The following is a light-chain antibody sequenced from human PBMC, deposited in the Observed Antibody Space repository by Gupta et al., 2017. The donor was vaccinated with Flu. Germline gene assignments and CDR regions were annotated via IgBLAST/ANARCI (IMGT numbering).Light chain of an antibody. J-gene: IGKJ1*01. V-gene: IGKV6-21*01. CDR2: YAS. Sequence: EIVLTQSPDFQYVTPKEKVTITCRASQSIGSSLHWYQQKPDQSPKLLIKYASQSFSGVPSRFSGSGSGTDFTLTINSLEAEDAATYYCQQSSSLPQTFGQGTKVEIK. CDR1: QSIGSS. CDR3: QQSSSLPQT.